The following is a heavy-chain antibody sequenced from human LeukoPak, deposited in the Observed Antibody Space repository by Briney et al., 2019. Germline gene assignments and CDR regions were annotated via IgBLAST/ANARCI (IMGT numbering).Heavy chain of an antibody. J-gene: IGHJ6*03. Sequence: GGSLRLSCEASGLTFSNVWMSWVRQAPGMGLEWVGRIKSKIDGGTIDYAAPVKGRFTISRDDSKNTLYLQMNSLKTEDTAVYYCTTDPGKHSGSYWDYYYMDVWGKGTTVTVSS. CDR2: IKSKIDGGTI. CDR3: TTDPGKHSGSYWDYYYMDV. CDR1: GLTFSNVW. V-gene: IGHV3-15*01. D-gene: IGHD1-26*01.